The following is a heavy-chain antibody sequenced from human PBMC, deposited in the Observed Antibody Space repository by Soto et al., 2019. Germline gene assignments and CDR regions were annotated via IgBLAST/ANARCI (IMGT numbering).Heavy chain of an antibody. V-gene: IGHV1-69*12. CDR1: GGTFSSYA. J-gene: IGHJ4*02. CDR2: IIPIFGTA. CDR3: AGKGYYGSGSYSDY. Sequence: QVQLVQSGAEVKKPGSSVKVSCKASGGTFSSYAISWVRQAPGQRLEWMGGIIPIFGTANYAQKFQGRVTITADESTSTAYMELSSLRSEDTAVYYCAGKGYYGSGSYSDYWGQGTLVTVSS. D-gene: IGHD3-10*01.